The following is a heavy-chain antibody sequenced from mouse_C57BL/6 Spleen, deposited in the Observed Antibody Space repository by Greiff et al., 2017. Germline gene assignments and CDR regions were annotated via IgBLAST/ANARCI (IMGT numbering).Heavy chain of an antibody. CDR2: IYPGDGDT. J-gene: IGHJ4*01. CDR3: ARSSGSSYYAMDY. Sequence: QVQLQQSGPELVKPGASVKISCKASGYAFSSSWMNWVKQRPGKGLEWIGRIYPGDGDTNYNGKFKGKATLTADKSSSTAYMQLSSLTSEDSAVYFCARSSGSSYYAMDYWGQGTSVTVSS. V-gene: IGHV1-82*01. CDR1: GYAFSSSW. D-gene: IGHD1-1*01.